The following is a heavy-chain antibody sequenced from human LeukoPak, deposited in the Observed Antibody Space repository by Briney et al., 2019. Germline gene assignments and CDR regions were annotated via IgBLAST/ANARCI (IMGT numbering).Heavy chain of an antibody. CDR3: ASGRSDAFDI. CDR2: ISSSSSYI. V-gene: IGHV3-21*01. Sequence: GGSLRLSCAASGFTFSSYSMYWVRQAPGKGLEWVSSISSSSSYIYYADSVKGRFTISRDNAKNSLYLQMNSLRAEDTAVYYCASGRSDAFDIWGQGTMVTVSS. D-gene: IGHD1-26*01. J-gene: IGHJ3*02. CDR1: GFTFSSYS.